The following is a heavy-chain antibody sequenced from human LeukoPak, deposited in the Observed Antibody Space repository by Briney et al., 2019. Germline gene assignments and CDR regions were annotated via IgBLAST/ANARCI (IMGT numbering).Heavy chain of an antibody. D-gene: IGHD6-19*01. CDR2: VYYSRTT. CDR3: AGYSAGWSSGGGY. J-gene: IGHJ4*02. V-gene: IGHV4-39*01. CDR1: GGSISSLTYY. Sequence: SETLSLTCTVSGGSISSLTYYCGWFHQPPGKGLWWVASVYYSRTTYYSPSLKSRVAISVNRSNNQFSLRLNSVTAADTAVYFCAGYSAGWSSGGGYWGQGTLVTVSS.